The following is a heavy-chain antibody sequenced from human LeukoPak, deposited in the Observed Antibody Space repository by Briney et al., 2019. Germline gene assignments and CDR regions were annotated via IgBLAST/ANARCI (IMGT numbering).Heavy chain of an antibody. D-gene: IGHD5-18*01. V-gene: IGHV7-4-1*02. CDR2: INTNTGNP. J-gene: IGHJ5*02. CDR1: GYTFTSYA. CDR3: ARVTALMDTAMVLRRGKSPKYNWFDP. Sequence: ASVKVSCKASGYTFTSYAMNWVRQAPGQGLEWMGWINTNTGNPTYAQGFTGRFVFSLDTSVSTAYLQISSLKAEDTAVYYCARVTALMDTAMVLRRGKSPKYNWFDPWGQGTLVTVSS.